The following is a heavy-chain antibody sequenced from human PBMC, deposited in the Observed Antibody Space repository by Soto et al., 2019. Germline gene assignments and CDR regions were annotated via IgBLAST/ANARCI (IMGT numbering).Heavy chain of an antibody. J-gene: IGHJ3*02. V-gene: IGHV3-33*01. CDR1: GFTFSSYG. CDR2: IWYDGSNK. D-gene: IGHD3-22*01. CDR3: ARDTPTYYYDSSGDAFDI. Sequence: GGSLRLSCAASGFTFSSYGMHWVRQAPGKGLEWVAVIWYDGSNKYYADSVKGRFTISRDNSKNTLYLQMNSLRAEDTAVYYCARDTPTYYYDSSGDAFDIWGQGTMVTVSS.